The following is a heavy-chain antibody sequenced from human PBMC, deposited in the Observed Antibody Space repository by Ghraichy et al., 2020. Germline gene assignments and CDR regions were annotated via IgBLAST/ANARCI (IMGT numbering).Heavy chain of an antibody. Sequence: GGSLRLSCAASGFTFDDYAMHWVRQAPGKGLEWVSGISWNSGSIGHADSVKGRFTISRDSAKNSLYLQMNSLRAEDTALYYCAKVRGSGSYLFGAFDIWGQGTMVTVSS. J-gene: IGHJ3*02. CDR2: ISWNSGSI. CDR3: AKVRGSGSYLFGAFDI. D-gene: IGHD3-10*01. V-gene: IGHV3-9*01. CDR1: GFTFDDYA.